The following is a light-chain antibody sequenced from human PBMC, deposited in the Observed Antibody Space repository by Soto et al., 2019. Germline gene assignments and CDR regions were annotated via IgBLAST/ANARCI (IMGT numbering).Light chain of an antibody. J-gene: IGKJ5*01. CDR1: QSISSW. CDR2: KAS. Sequence: DIQMTQSPSTRSXXXXXXXXXXXRASQSISSWLAWYQQKPGKAPKLLIYKASSLKSGVPSRFSGSGSGTEFTLTISSLQPDDFATYYCQQYITDSRTFGQGTRLEIK. V-gene: IGKV1-5*03. CDR3: QQYITDSRT.